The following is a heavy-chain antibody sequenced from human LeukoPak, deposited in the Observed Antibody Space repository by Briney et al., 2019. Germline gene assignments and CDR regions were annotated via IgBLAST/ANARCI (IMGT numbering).Heavy chain of an antibody. D-gene: IGHD6-13*01. V-gene: IGHV1-8*01. J-gene: IGHJ4*02. CDR1: GYTFTSYD. CDR2: MNPNSGNA. Sequence: ASXXVSCKASGYTFTSYDINWVRQATGQGLEWMGWMNPNSGNAGYAQKFQGRVTMTRNTSISTAYMELSSLRSEDTAVYYCARVGDSSSWYEFDYWGQGTLVTVSS. CDR3: ARVGDSSSWYEFDY.